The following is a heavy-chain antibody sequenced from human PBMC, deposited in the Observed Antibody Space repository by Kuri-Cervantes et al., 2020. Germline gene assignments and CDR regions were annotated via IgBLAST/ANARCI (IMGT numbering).Heavy chain of an antibody. V-gene: IGHV1-69*05. Sequence: SVKVSCKASGGTFSSYAISWVRQAPGQGLEWMGGIIPIFGTANYAQKFQGRVTMTRNTSISTAYMELSSLRSEDTAVYYCARARRLGAWGQGTLVTVSS. D-gene: IGHD3-16*01. J-gene: IGHJ5*02. CDR3: ARARRLGA. CDR1: GGTFSSYA. CDR2: IIPIFGTA.